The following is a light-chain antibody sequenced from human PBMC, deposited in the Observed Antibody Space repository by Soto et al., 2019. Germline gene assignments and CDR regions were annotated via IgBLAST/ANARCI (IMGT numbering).Light chain of an antibody. Sequence: DIQLTQSPSFLSASVEDRVTISCRASYDISSSLAWYQQEPGKPPKLLIYDSSTLQTGVPSRFTGSGSGRKFTLTISGLQFGDFATYYCQTYNSAPYTFGPGTKVDAK. CDR1: YDISSS. V-gene: IGKV1-9*01. CDR3: QTYNSAPYT. CDR2: DSS. J-gene: IGKJ3*01.